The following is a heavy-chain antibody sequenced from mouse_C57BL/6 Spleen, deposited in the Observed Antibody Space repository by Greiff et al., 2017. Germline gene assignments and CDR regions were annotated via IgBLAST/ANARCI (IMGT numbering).Heavy chain of an antibody. CDR2: INPGDGDT. Sequence: QVQLKQSGAELVKPGASVKISCKASGYAFSSYGMNWVKQRPGKGLEGIGQINPGDGDTNYNGKFKGKATLTADKSSSTAYMQLSSLTSADSAVSFYSRHGSWYFDVWGTGTTVTVSS. CDR1: GYAFSSYG. D-gene: IGHD1-1*01. CDR3: SRHGSWYFDV. V-gene: IGHV1-80*01. J-gene: IGHJ1*03.